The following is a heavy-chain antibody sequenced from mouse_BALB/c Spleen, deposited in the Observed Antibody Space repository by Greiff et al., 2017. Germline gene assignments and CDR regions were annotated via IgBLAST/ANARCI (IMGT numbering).Heavy chain of an antibody. CDR3: ARLYDGYLYYYAMDY. Sequence: EVQLVESGGGLVKPGGSLKLSCAASGFTFSSYAMSWVRQTPEKRLEWVATISSGGSYTYYPDSVKGRFTISRDNAKNTLYLQMSSLRSEDTAMYYCARLYDGYLYYYAMDYWGQGTSVTVSS. CDR1: GFTFSSYA. CDR2: ISSGGSYT. J-gene: IGHJ4*01. D-gene: IGHD2-3*01. V-gene: IGHV5-9-3*01.